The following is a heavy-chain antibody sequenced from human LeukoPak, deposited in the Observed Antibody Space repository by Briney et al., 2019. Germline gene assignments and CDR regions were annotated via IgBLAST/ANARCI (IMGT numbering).Heavy chain of an antibody. V-gene: IGHV1-24*01. Sequence: ASVKVSYKVSGYTLTELSMHWVRQAPGKGLEWMGGFDPEDGETIYAQKLQGRVTMTTDTSTSTAYMELRSLRSDNTAVYYCARDRAVIVGATADYWGQGTLVTVSS. CDR3: ARDRAVIVGATADY. D-gene: IGHD1-26*01. CDR2: FDPEDGET. J-gene: IGHJ4*02. CDR1: GYTLTELS.